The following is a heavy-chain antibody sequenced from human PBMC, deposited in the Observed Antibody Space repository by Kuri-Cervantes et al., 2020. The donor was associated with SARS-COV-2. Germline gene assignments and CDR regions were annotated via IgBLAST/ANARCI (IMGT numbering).Heavy chain of an antibody. Sequence: GESLKISCAASGFTFSSYAMHWVRQAPGKGLEWVAVISYDGSNKYYADSVKGRFTTSRDNAKNTLYLQMDSLRAEDTALYYCARGDIAVDGALDYWGQGTLVTVSS. CDR3: ARGDIAVDGALDY. CDR2: ISYDGSNK. D-gene: IGHD6-19*01. J-gene: IGHJ4*02. V-gene: IGHV3-30-3*01. CDR1: GFTFSSYA.